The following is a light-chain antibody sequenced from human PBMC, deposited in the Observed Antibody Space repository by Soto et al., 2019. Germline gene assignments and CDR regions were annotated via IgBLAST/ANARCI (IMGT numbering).Light chain of an antibody. Sequence: QSALTQPPSASGSPGQSVTISCTGTSSDVGAYKYVSWYQQHPGKAPKLMTYEVSKRPSGVPDRFSGSKSGNTASLTVSGLQAEDEADYYCSSYAGSNNWVFGGGTKVPS. CDR3: SSYAGSNNWV. J-gene: IGLJ3*02. V-gene: IGLV2-8*01. CDR2: EVS. CDR1: SSDVGAYKY.